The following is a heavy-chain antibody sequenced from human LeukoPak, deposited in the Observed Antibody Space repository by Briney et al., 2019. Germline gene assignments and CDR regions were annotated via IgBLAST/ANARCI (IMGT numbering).Heavy chain of an antibody. D-gene: IGHD1-26*01. V-gene: IGHV3-33*01. CDR1: GFTFSSYG. Sequence: GRSLRLSCAASGFTFSSYGMPWVRQAPGKGLEWVAVIWYDGSNKYYADSVKGRFTISRDNSKNTLYLQMNSLRAEDTAVYYCAREVGASLFDYWGQGTLVTVSS. J-gene: IGHJ4*02. CDR3: AREVGASLFDY. CDR2: IWYDGSNK.